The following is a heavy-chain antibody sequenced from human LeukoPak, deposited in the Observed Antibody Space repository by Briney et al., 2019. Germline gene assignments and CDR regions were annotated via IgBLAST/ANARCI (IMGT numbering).Heavy chain of an antibody. Sequence: GASVKVSCKVSGYTLTELSMHWVRQAPGKGLEWMGGFDPEDGETIYAQTFHGRVTMTADTSTDTGYMELSSLRSEDTAVYYSATGDVDDYYWGSCPRYWGQGTLVTVSS. CDR1: GYTLTELS. V-gene: IGHV1-24*01. J-gene: IGHJ4*02. CDR2: FDPEDGET. D-gene: IGHD3-16*01. CDR3: ATGDVDDYYWGSCPRY.